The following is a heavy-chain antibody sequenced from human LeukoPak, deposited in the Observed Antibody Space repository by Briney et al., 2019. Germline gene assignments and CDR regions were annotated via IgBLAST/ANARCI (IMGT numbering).Heavy chain of an antibody. CDR3: AKESTVTTSFDY. V-gene: IGHV3-21*04. J-gene: IGHJ4*02. D-gene: IGHD4-17*01. CDR2: ISSSSNYI. Sequence: GGSLRLSCAASGFTFSSYNMNWVRQAPGKGLEWVSSISSSSNYIYYADSVKGRFTISRDNAKNSLYLQMNSLRAEDTALYYCAKESTVTTSFDYWGQGTLVTVSS. CDR1: GFTFSSYN.